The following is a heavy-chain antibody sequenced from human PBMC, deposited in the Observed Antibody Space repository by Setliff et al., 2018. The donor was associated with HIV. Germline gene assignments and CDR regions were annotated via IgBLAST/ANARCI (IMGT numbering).Heavy chain of an antibody. V-gene: IGHV4-59*12. CDR1: GGSIISYY. Sequence: SETLSLTCTVSGGSIISYYWSWIRQPPGKGLEWIAYIYYSGRTYYNPSLKSRVTISVDTSEIQFSLKLSSVTAADTAVYYCARYCGGDCYPSAYYMDVWGKGTTVTVSS. CDR3: ARYCGGDCYPSAYYMDV. CDR2: IYYSGRT. D-gene: IGHD2-21*01. J-gene: IGHJ6*03.